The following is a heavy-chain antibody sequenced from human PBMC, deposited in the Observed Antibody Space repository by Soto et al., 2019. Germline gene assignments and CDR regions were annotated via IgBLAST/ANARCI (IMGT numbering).Heavy chain of an antibody. D-gene: IGHD3-22*01. J-gene: IGHJ4*02. V-gene: IGHV5-10-1*01. CDR3: ARSNPDYYDSSGYRGLDY. CDR1: AYSFTSYW. Sequence: GESLKISCKGSAYSFTSYWISWVRQMPGKGLEWMGRIDPSDSYTNYSPSFQGHVTISADKSISTAYLQWSSLKASDTAMYYCARSNPDYYDSSGYRGLDYWGQGTLVTVSS. CDR2: IDPSDSYT.